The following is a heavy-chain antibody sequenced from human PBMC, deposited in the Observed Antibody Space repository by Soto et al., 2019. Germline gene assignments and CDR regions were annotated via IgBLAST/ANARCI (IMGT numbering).Heavy chain of an antibody. V-gene: IGHV1-46*03. CDR1: GYTFTSYC. J-gene: IGHJ3*02. Sequence: GASVKVSCKASGYTFTSYCMHWVRQAPGQGLEWMGIINPSGGSTSYAQKFQGRVTMTRDTSTSTVYMELSSLRSEDTAVYYCARGIVVVRDAGAFDIWGQGTMVTVSS. CDR2: INPSGGST. CDR3: ARGIVVVRDAGAFDI. D-gene: IGHD2-2*01.